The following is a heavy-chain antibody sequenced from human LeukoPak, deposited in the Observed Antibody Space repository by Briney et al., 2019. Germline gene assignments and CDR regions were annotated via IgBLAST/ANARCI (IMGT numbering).Heavy chain of an antibody. CDR2: IYYTGST. D-gene: IGHD6-19*01. CDR1: GGSISSYY. V-gene: IGHV4-59*01. CDR3: AREHSNGWYDY. Sequence: SETLSLTCTVSGGSISSYYWSWIRQPPGKGLEWIGYIYYTGSTNYNPSLKSRVTMSVDTSKNQFSLKLSSVTAADTAVYYCAREHSNGWYDYWGQGTLVTVSS. J-gene: IGHJ4*02.